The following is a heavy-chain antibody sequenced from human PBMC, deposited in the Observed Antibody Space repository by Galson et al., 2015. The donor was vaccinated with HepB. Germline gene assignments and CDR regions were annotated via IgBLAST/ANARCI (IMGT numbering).Heavy chain of an antibody. Sequence: SVKVSCKASGYTFTSYGISWVRQAPGQGLEWMGWISAYNGNTNYAQKLQGRVTMTTDTSTSTAYMELRSLRSGDTAVYYCARDSHYYDSSAPGGAFDIWGQGTMVTVSS. CDR3: ARDSHYYDSSAPGGAFDI. J-gene: IGHJ3*02. V-gene: IGHV1-18*01. CDR1: GYTFTSYG. CDR2: ISAYNGNT. D-gene: IGHD3-22*01.